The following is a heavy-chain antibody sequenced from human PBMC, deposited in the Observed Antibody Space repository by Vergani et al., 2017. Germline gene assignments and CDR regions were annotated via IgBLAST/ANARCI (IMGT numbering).Heavy chain of an antibody. CDR2: ISGSGVSA. J-gene: IGHJ4*02. V-gene: IGHV3-23*01. CDR3: AKQFFVSGNFLFDS. CDR1: EFTFSNYA. Sequence: EVQLLESGGGLVQPGGSLRLTCAASEFTFSNYAMNWVRQAPGKGLEWFSGISGSGVSAYYTDSVKGRFTISRHNSKNMLFLQMNNPRTEDTAIYYCAKQFFVSGNFLFDSWGQGTLVSVSS. D-gene: IGHD3-10*01.